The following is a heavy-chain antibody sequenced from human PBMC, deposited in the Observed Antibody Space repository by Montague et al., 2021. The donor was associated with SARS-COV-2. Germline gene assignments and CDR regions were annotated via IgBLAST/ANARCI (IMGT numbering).Heavy chain of an antibody. J-gene: IGHJ5*02. Sequence: TLSLTCTVSGASISSGGSYWSWIRQPAGKGLEWIGRIYTSGNTNYNPSLKSRVTMSVTTSKNQFSLRLNSVTAADTAVYYCAREGEVTVLSEGWLDPWGQGTLVTVSS. CDR2: IYTSGNT. D-gene: IGHD3-16*01. CDR3: AREGEVTVLSEGWLDP. V-gene: IGHV4-61*02. CDR1: GASISSGGSY.